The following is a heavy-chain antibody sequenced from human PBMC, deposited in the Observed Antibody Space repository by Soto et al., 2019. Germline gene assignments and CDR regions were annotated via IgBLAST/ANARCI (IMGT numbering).Heavy chain of an antibody. Sequence: QVQLVQSGAEVKKPGASVKVSCKASGYTFTGYYLHWIRQAPGQGPEWMGWMRPDSGGANYAQKFQGRVSMTRDTSISTFYMELSRLRSDDTAVYYCARDPHEGVYDYWGQGTLVTVSS. CDR3: ARDPHEGVYDY. CDR1: GYTFTGYY. D-gene: IGHD3-16*01. J-gene: IGHJ4*02. V-gene: IGHV1-2*02. CDR2: MRPDSGGA.